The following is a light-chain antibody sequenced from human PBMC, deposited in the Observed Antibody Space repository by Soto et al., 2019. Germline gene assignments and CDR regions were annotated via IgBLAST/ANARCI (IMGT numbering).Light chain of an antibody. CDR2: EVS. CDR3: FAKGGGGTVMV. J-gene: IGLJ3*02. V-gene: IGLV2-23*02. Sequence: QSALTQPASVSGSPGQSITISCTGTISDVGSYNLVSWYPQHPGKGPKVMIYEVSKRPSGVSNRFSGSKSGNTASLTISGRQAEDEADYYGFAKGGGGTVMVFGGGTKVTVL. CDR1: ISDVGSYNL.